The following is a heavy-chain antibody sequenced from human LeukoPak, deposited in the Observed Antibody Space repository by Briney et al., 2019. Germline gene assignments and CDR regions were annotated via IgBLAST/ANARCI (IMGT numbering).Heavy chain of an antibody. D-gene: IGHD3-16*01. CDR1: GGSFSGYY. V-gene: IGHV4-34*01. Sequence: SETLSLTCAVYGGSFSGYYWSWIRQPPGKGLEWIGEINHSGSTNYNPSLKSRVIISVDTSKNQFSLKLSSVTAADTAVYYCARGASSIHFDYWGQGTLVTVSS. CDR3: ARGASSIHFDY. CDR2: INHSGST. J-gene: IGHJ4*02.